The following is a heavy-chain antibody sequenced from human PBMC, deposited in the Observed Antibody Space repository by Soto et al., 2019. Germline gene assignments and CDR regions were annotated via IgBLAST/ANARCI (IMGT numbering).Heavy chain of an antibody. J-gene: IGHJ6*02. D-gene: IGHD4-17*01. CDR1: GGTFSSYA. V-gene: IGHV1-69*13. CDR3: ARAPIYGGYYQYYSYGLDY. Sequence: ASVQVSCKASGGTFSSYAISWVRQAPGQGLEWMGGIIPIFGTANYAQQLQGRVTITADESTSTAYMELSSPRSEDTAVYYCARAPIYGGYYQYYSYGLDYWGQGTPVTVSS. CDR2: IIPIFGTA.